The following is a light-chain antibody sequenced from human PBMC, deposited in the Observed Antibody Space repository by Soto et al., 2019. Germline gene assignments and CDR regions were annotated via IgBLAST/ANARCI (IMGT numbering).Light chain of an antibody. CDR3: ATWDDSLNGFYV. Sequence: QSLLAHPPSASGTPGQGVTISCSGSTSNIGSNYVYWYQQLPGTAPKLLIYRNNQRPSGVPDRFSGSKSGTSAPLAISGLRSDDEADYFCATWDDSLNGFYVFGTGTKVTVL. V-gene: IGLV1-47*01. J-gene: IGLJ1*01. CDR1: TSNIGSNY. CDR2: RNN.